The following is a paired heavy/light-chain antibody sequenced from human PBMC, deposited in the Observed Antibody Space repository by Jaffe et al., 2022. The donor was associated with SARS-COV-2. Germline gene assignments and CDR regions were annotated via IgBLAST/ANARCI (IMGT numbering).Heavy chain of an antibody. Sequence: EVQLVESGGGLVQPGRSLTLSCTASGFTFGDYAMSWFRQAPGKGLEWVGFIRSKYYGETREYVASVKGRFTISRDDSKSIAYLHMNSLRTEDTAVYYCTRAPRGIKVVSADWGQGTLVTVSS. D-gene: IGHD3-22*01. J-gene: IGHJ4*02. CDR3: TRAPRGIKVVSAD. CDR1: GFTFGDYA. V-gene: IGHV3-49*03. CDR2: IRSKYYGETR.
Light chain of an antibody. CDR1: QGISSY. Sequence: DIQMTQSPSSLSASVGDRVTITCRASQGISSYLAWFQQKPGKAPKSLIYGASILQSGVPSKFSGSGSETDFTLTISRLQPEDFATYYCQQYNTYPWTFGQGTKVEIK. CDR2: GAS. J-gene: IGKJ1*01. V-gene: IGKV1-16*02. CDR3: QQYNTYPWT.